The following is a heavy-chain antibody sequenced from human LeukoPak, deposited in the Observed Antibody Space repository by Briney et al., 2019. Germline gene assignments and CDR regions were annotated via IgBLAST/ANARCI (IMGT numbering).Heavy chain of an antibody. J-gene: IGHJ4*02. D-gene: IGHD2-15*01. V-gene: IGHV3-7*01. CDR2: INQDGSEK. CDR1: GFTFSSYW. CDR3: ASRSSVAASGPG. Sequence: PGESLRLSCAASGFTFSSYWMSWVRQAPGKGLEWVANINQDGSEKYYVDSVKGRSTISRDNAKNSLYLQMSSLRAEDTALYYCASRSSVAASGPGWGQGTLVTVSS.